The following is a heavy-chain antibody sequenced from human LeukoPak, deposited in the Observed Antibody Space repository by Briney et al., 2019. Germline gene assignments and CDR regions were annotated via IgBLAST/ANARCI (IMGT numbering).Heavy chain of an antibody. CDR1: GFTFSSNS. Sequence: RGSLRLSCAASGFTFSSNSMNWVRQAPGKGLEWVSSISSSSSYIYYADSVKGRFTISRDNAKNSLYLQMNSLRAEDTAVYYCASSLINGNGYWGQGTLVTVSS. V-gene: IGHV3-21*01. J-gene: IGHJ4*02. CDR3: ASSLINGNGY. D-gene: IGHD2-8*01. CDR2: ISSSSSYI.